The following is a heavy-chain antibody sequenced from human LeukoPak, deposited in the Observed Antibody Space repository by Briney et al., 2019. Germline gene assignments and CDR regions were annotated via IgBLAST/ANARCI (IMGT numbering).Heavy chain of an antibody. V-gene: IGHV3-23*01. CDR2: ISGRGSST. CDR1: GFTFSSYA. CDR3: AKDYQYFEYLGKAVDY. J-gene: IGHJ4*02. D-gene: IGHD3-9*01. Sequence: GGSLRLSCEASGFTFSSYAMSWVRQAPGKGLEWVSGISGRGSSTYYTDSVRGRFTISRDNSKNTLFLHMNSLRPEDTAVYYCAKDYQYFEYLGKAVDYWGQGTLVIVSS.